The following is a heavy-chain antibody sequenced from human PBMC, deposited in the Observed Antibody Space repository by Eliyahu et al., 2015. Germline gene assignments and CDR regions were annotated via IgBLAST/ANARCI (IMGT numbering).Heavy chain of an antibody. CDR3: TRDSRSYSSDSSGYYPWFFDL. V-gene: IGHV3-20*01. CDR1: GFXXDEYG. J-gene: IGHJ2*01. D-gene: IGHD3-22*01. Sequence: EVQLEESGGNVGRPGGSLXXSCTASGFXXDEYGMSWVRHTPGKGLEWVAAIDRNGVTTGYADSVKGRFTISRDDARNTLYLQMTSLRAEDTAVYHCTRDSRSYSSDSSGYYPWFFDLWGRGALVTVSS. CDR2: IDRNGVTT.